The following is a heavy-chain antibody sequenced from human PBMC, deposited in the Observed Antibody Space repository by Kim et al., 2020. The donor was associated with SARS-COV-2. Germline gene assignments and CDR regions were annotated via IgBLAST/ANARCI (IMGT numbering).Heavy chain of an antibody. J-gene: IGHJ6*03. V-gene: IGHV4-59*08. Sequence: TNNNPSLKRRVTISVDTSKNQFSLKLSSVTAADTAVYYCARRYYYHYMDVWGKGTTVTVSS. CDR3: ARRYYYHYMDV. CDR2: T.